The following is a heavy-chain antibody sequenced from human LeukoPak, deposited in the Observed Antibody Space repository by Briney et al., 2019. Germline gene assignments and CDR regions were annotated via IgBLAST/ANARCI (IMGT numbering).Heavy chain of an antibody. J-gene: IGHJ4*02. Sequence: SVKVSCKASGGTFSSYAISWVRQAPGQGLEWMGGIIPIFGTANYAQKFQGRVTITADKSTSTAYMELGSLRSEDTAVYYCARGTIAVAGYFDYWGQGTLVTVSS. CDR1: GGTFSSYA. CDR3: ARGTIAVAGYFDY. CDR2: IIPIFGTA. D-gene: IGHD6-19*01. V-gene: IGHV1-69*06.